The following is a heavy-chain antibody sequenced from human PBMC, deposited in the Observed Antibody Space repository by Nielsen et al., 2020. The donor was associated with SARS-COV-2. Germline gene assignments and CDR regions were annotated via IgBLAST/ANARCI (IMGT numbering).Heavy chain of an antibody. CDR3: ARAPRGYSGYEFDY. D-gene: IGHD5-12*01. Sequence: ASVKVSCKASGYTFTGYYMHWVRQAPGQGLEWMGWINPNSGGTNYAQKFQGWVTMTRDTSISTAYMELSRLRSDDTAVYYCARAPRGYSGYEFDYWGQGTLVTVSS. CDR2: INPNSGGT. CDR1: GYTFTGYY. J-gene: IGHJ4*02. V-gene: IGHV1-2*04.